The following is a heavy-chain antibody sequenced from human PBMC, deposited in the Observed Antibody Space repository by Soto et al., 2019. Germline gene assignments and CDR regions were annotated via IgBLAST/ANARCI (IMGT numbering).Heavy chain of an antibody. Sequence: QVQLVQSGAEVNKPGASVKVSCKVSGYTFTGNYMHWMRQAPGQGPEWMGWINPRNGDTDYAQKFQGRVTITRDTSISTAYMDLSRLTSDDTAIYFCVRGGGVDVVTPTRIVFDYWGQGTLLTVSS. CDR1: GYTFTGNY. V-gene: IGHV1-2*02. CDR2: INPRNGDT. D-gene: IGHD2-21*02. CDR3: VRGGGVDVVTPTRIVFDY. J-gene: IGHJ4*02.